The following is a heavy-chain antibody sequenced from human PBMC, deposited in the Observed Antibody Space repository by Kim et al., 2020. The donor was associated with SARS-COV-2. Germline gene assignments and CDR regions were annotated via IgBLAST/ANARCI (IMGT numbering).Heavy chain of an antibody. CDR1: GFTFSAYT. Sequence: ASVKVSCKASGFTFSAYTLHWVRQAPGQRLEWMGWINAGNGKTEYPQKFHNRATFTSDTSASTAYLELISLRSEDTAVYYCAVGIYCDWLSFDHWGQGTLVTVSS. D-gene: IGHD3-9*01. J-gene: IGHJ4*02. CDR2: INAGNGKT. CDR3: AVGIYCDWLSFDH. V-gene: IGHV1-3*01.